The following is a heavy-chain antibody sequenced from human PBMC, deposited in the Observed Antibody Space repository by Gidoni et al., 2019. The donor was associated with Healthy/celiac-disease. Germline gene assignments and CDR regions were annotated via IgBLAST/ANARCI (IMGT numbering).Heavy chain of an antibody. CDR1: GGSISSYY. CDR2: IYYSGST. Sequence: QVQLQESGPGLVKPSETLSLTCTVSGGSISSYYWSWIRQPPGKGLEWIGYIYYSGSTNYNPSLKSRVTISVDTSKNQFSLKLSSVTAADTAVYYCARRMEYSSSATQYVGVYNWFDPWGQGTLVTVSS. J-gene: IGHJ5*02. V-gene: IGHV4-59*01. CDR3: ARRMEYSSSATQYVGVYNWFDP. D-gene: IGHD6-6*01.